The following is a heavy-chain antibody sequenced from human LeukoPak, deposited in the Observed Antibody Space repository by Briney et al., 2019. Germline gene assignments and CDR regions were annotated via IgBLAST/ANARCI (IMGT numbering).Heavy chain of an antibody. Sequence: PSQTLSLTCTVSGGSIRSGDYYWSWIRQPPGKGLECIRYIYSSGSTYYSASLKVRIAKSIYTSKNQFALQLSSVTDADTARYHGGRRNYYAPPRYFEHWGRGTLVTVSS. V-gene: IGHV4-30-4*08. D-gene: IGHD3-10*01. J-gene: IGHJ2*01. CDR3: GRRNYYAPPRYFEH. CDR1: GGSIRSGDYY. CDR2: IYSSGST.